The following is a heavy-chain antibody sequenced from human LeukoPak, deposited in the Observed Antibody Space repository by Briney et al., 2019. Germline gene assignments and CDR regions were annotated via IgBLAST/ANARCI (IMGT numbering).Heavy chain of an antibody. J-gene: IGHJ6*04. CDR1: GFTFSSYS. V-gene: IGHV3-21*01. CDR3: ARDGRAAAGVEPYYYYGMDV. D-gene: IGHD6-13*01. Sequence: GGSLRLSCAASGFTFSSYSMNWVRQAPGKGLEWVSSISSSSSYIYYADSVKGRFTISRDNAKNSLYLQMNSLRAEDTAVYYCARDGRAAAGVEPYYYYGMDVWGKGTTVTVSS. CDR2: ISSSSSYI.